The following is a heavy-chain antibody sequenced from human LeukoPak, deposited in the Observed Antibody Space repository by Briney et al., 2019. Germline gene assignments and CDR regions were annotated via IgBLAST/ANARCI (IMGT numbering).Heavy chain of an antibody. CDR1: GYTFTSYG. CDR3: ARDERTDSSYYYYGMDV. J-gene: IGHJ6*02. Sequence: ASVKVSCKASGYTFTSYGISWVRRAPGQGLEWMGWISAYNGNTNYAQKLQGRVTMTTDTSTSTAYMELRSLRSDDTAVYYCARDERTDSSYYYYGMDVWGQGTTVTVSS. CDR2: ISAYNGNT. V-gene: IGHV1-18*01. D-gene: IGHD3-22*01.